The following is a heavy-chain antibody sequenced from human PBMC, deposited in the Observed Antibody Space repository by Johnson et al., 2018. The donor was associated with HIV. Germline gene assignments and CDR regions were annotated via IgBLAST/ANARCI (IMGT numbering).Heavy chain of an antibody. D-gene: IGHD1-26*01. Sequence: VQLVESGGVVVQPGGSLRLSCAASGFTFDDYTMHWVRQAPGKGLEWVSLISWDGGSTYYADSVKGRFTISRHNSKNSLYLQMNSLRTEDTALYYCAKDMGRYSGSYGNYDAFDIWGQGTMVTVSP. V-gene: IGHV3-43*01. CDR1: GFTFDDYT. CDR2: ISWDGGST. CDR3: AKDMGRYSGSYGNYDAFDI. J-gene: IGHJ3*02.